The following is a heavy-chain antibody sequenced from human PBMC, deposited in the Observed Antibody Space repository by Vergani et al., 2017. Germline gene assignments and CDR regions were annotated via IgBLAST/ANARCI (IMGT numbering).Heavy chain of an antibody. CDR2: IYHSGST. CDR3: ARGGDTIFGVVSLGWFDP. V-gene: IGHV4-30-2*01. CDR1: GGSISSGGYS. J-gene: IGHJ5*02. Sequence: QLQLQESGSGLVKPSQTLSLTCAVSGGSISSGGYSWSWIRQPPGKGLEWIGYIYHSGSTYYNPSLKSRVTISVDTSKNQFSLKLSSVTAADTAVYYCARGGDTIFGVVSLGWFDPWGQGTLVTVSS. D-gene: IGHD3-3*01.